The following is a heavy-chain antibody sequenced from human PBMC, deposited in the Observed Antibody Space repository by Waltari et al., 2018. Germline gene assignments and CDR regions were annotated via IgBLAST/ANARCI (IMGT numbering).Heavy chain of an antibody. CDR3: VVGSSFDY. CDR2: IYPGDSDT. J-gene: IGHJ4*02. CDR1: GYSFTTTW. Sequence: EVQVVPSGAEVKKPGESLNLSCEGSGYSFTTTWIGWVRQMPGKGLEWMGIIYPGDSDTRYSPSFQGQVTISADKSINTAYLQWSTLKASDTAMYYCVVGSSFDYWGQGTLVTVSS. D-gene: IGHD3-10*01. V-gene: IGHV5-51*01.